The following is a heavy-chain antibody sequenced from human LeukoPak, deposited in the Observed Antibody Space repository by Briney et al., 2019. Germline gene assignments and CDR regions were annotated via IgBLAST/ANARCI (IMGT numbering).Heavy chain of an antibody. CDR1: GYAFTICG. V-gene: IGHV1-18*01. Sequence: ASVKLSRTSSGYAFTICGICWVRLPPGQGLELVGWIHTYNSNTNYAQKIQGRVTMTTDTSTSTAYMELRSLRSDDTAVYYCARDKTPYSSSWLFDDLGQGTLVTVSS. CDR2: IHTYNSNT. CDR3: ARDKTPYSSSWLFDD. D-gene: IGHD6-13*01. J-gene: IGHJ4*02.